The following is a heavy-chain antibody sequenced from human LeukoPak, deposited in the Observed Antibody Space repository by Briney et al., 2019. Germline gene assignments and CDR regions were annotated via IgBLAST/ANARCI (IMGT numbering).Heavy chain of an antibody. CDR2: INPNSGGT. J-gene: IGHJ4*02. CDR1: GGTFSSYA. CDR3: ARIQRAAAGTGTDY. Sequence: ASVKVSCKASGGTFSSYAISWVRQAPGQGLEWMGWINPNSGGTNYAQKFQGRVTMTRDTSISTAYMELSRLRSDDTAVYYCARIQRAAAGTGTDYWGQGTLVTVSS. V-gene: IGHV1-2*02. D-gene: IGHD6-13*01.